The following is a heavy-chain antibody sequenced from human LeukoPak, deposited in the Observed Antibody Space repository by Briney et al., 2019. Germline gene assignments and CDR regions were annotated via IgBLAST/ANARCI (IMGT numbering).Heavy chain of an antibody. CDR1: GGSFSGYY. Sequence: SETLSLTCAVYGGSFSGYYWSWIRQPPGKGLEWIGEINHSGGTNYNPSLKSRVTISVDTSKNQFSLKLSSVTAADTAVYYCARGVLTGDRREKFDPWGQGTLVTVSS. D-gene: IGHD7-27*01. CDR3: ARGVLTGDRREKFDP. CDR2: INHSGGT. V-gene: IGHV4-34*01. J-gene: IGHJ5*02.